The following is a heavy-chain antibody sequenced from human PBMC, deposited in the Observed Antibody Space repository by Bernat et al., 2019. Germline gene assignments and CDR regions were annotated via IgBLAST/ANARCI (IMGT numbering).Heavy chain of an antibody. D-gene: IGHD3-16*02. Sequence: QVQLVQSGAEVKKPGASVKVSCKASGYTFTGYYMHWVRQAPGQGLEWMGWINPNSGGTNYAQKFQGRVTITADESTNTAYMELSSLRSEDTAVYYCARIYVWGSYRYRHWFDPWGQGTLVTVSS. CDR1: GYTFTGYY. J-gene: IGHJ5*02. V-gene: IGHV1-2*02. CDR3: ARIYVWGSYRYRHWFDP. CDR2: INPNSGGT.